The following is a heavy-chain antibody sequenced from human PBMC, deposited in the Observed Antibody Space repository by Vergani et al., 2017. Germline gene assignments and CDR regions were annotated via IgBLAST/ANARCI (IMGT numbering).Heavy chain of an antibody. CDR2: ISWNSGST. J-gene: IGHJ4*02. CDR3: AKAGASSIGPRGEKYYFDY. V-gene: IGHV3-9*01. Sequence: EVQLVESGGGLVQPGRSLRLSCAASGFTFDDYAMHWVRQAPGKGLEWVSGISWNSGSTGYADSVKGRFTISRDNAKNSLYLQMNSLRAEDTALYYCAKAGASSIGPRGEKYYFDYWGQGTLVTVSS. D-gene: IGHD2-2*01. CDR1: GFTFDDYA.